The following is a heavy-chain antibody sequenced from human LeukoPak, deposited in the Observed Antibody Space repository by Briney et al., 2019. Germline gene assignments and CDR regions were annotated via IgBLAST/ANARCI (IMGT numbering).Heavy chain of an antibody. CDR3: ARQRSGHDRDPFDY. CDR1: GYSFTNYW. CDR2: IYPGDSDT. J-gene: IGHJ4*02. D-gene: IGHD5-12*01. Sequence: GESLQISCKGSGYSFTNYWISWVRQMPGKGLEWMGIIYPGDSDTRYSPSFQGQVTISADKSISTAYLQWSSLKASDTAIYYCARQRSGHDRDPFDYWGQGTLVTVSS. V-gene: IGHV5-51*01.